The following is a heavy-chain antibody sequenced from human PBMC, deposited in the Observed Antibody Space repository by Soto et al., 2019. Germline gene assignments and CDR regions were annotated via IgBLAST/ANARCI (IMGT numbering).Heavy chain of an antibody. V-gene: IGHV4-59*08. CDR1: GGSISSYY. CDR3: ARRWGRTFDY. D-gene: IGHD7-27*01. Sequence: SETLSLTCTVSGGSISSYYWSWIRQPPGKGLEWIGYIYYSGSTNYNPPLKSRVTISVDTSKNQFSLKLSFVTAADTAVYYCARRWGRTFDYWGQGTLVTVSS. J-gene: IGHJ4*02. CDR2: IYYSGST.